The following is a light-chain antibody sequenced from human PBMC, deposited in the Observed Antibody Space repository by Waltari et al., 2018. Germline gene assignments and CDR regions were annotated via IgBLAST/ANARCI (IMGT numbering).Light chain of an antibody. V-gene: IGKV1-39*01. Sequence: DIQMTQSPSSLSASVGDRVTITCRASQTISRYLNWYQQKLGKAPNPLIYAASSLHSGVPSKFSGSGSGREFTLIITSLQPEDFATYYCQQSYSFTRTFGQGTKVEIK. CDR2: AAS. J-gene: IGKJ1*01. CDR1: QTISRY. CDR3: QQSYSFTRT.